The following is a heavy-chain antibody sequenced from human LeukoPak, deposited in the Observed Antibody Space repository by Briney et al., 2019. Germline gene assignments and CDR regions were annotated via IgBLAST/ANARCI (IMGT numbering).Heavy chain of an antibody. D-gene: IGHD6-19*01. CDR1: GYTFTSYG. J-gene: IGHJ4*02. Sequence: ASVKVSCKASGYTFTSYGIRWVRQAPGQGLEWMEWISAYNGNTNYAQKLQGRVTMTTDTSTSTAYMELRSLRSDDTAVYYCARDYGIAVAGTGVYLDYWGQGTLVTVSS. CDR3: ARDYGIAVAGTGVYLDY. CDR2: ISAYNGNT. V-gene: IGHV1-18*01.